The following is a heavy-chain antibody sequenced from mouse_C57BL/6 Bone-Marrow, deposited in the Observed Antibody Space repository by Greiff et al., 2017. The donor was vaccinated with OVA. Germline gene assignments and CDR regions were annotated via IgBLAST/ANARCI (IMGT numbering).Heavy chain of an antibody. Sequence: QVQLQQSGPELVKPGASVKISCKASGYAFTSYGMNWVKQSHGKGLEWIGRIYPGYGNTSYNGKFKGKATLTADQSSSTAYMQLSSLTSEDSAVYLCERRGGKIRWGMAYWGQGTLVTVSA. CDR1: GYAFTSYG. J-gene: IGHJ3*01. D-gene: IGHD1-1*02. CDR3: ERRGGKIRWGMAY. V-gene: IGHV1-82*01. CDR2: IYPGYGNT.